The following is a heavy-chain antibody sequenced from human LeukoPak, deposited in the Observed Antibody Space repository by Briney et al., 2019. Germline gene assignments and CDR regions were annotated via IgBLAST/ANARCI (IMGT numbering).Heavy chain of an antibody. CDR1: GFTFSSYA. CDR3: AKQGDYGDFEVDY. CDR2: ISGRGGST. J-gene: IGHJ4*02. D-gene: IGHD4-17*01. Sequence: GGSLRLSCAASGFTFSSYAMSWVRQAAGKGLEWVAAISGRGGSTYYAASVQGRFTISRDNSKNTLSLQMNSLRAEDTAVYYCAKQGDYGDFEVDYWGQGTLVTVSS. V-gene: IGHV3-23*01.